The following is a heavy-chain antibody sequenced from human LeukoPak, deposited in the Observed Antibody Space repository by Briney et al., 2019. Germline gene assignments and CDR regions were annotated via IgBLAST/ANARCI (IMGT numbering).Heavy chain of an antibody. Sequence: GGSLRLSCAASGFTFSSYSMNWVRQAPGKGLEWVSYISSSSSTIYYADSVKGRFTISRDNAKNSLYLQMNSLRAEDTAVYYCARDSGDYGDYGDYYYYYMDVWGKGTTVTVSS. CDR2: ISSSSSTI. D-gene: IGHD4-17*01. CDR3: ARDSGDYGDYGDYYYYYMDV. V-gene: IGHV3-48*01. CDR1: GFTFSSYS. J-gene: IGHJ6*03.